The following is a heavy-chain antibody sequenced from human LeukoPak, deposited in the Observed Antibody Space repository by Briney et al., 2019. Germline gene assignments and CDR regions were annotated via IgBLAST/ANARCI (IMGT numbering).Heavy chain of an antibody. J-gene: IGHJ6*02. CDR1: GGSISSYY. D-gene: IGHD2-2*01. CDR3: ARWPMSSTGLRVYYYGMDV. CDR2: IYYSGST. Sequence: SETLSLTCTVSGGSISSYYWSWIRQPPGKGLEWIGYIYYSGSTNYNPSLKSRVTISVDTSKNQFSLKLSSVTAADTAVYYCARWPMSSTGLRVYYYGMDVWGQGTTVTVSS. V-gene: IGHV4-59*01.